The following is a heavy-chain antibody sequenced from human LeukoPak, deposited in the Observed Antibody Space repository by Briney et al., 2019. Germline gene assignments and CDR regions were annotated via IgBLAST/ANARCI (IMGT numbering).Heavy chain of an antibody. CDR3: ARAASPYSGYLAWFDP. CDR2: INAGNGNT. J-gene: IGHJ5*02. CDR1: GYTFTSYA. Sequence: ASVKVSCKASGYTFTSYAMHWVRQAPGQRLEWMGWINAGNGNTKYSQEFQGRVTITRDTSASTAYMELSSLRSEDMAVYYCARAASPYSGYLAWFDPWGQGTLVTVSS. D-gene: IGHD5-12*01. V-gene: IGHV1-3*03.